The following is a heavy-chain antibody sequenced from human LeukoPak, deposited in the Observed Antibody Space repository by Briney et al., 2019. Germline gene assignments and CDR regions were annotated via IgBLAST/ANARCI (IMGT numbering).Heavy chain of an antibody. CDR1: GFTFSDTY. CDR3: ARDGYCSGGSCYSYAFDI. CDR2: ISPSGTDI. V-gene: IGHV3-11*04. D-gene: IGHD2-15*01. Sequence: PGGSLRLSCAVSGFTFSDTYMTWIRQAPGKGLESLSYISPSGTDISYADSVKGRFTISRDNAKNSLYLQMNSLRAEDTAVYYCARDGYCSGGSCYSYAFDIWGQGTMVTVSS. J-gene: IGHJ3*02.